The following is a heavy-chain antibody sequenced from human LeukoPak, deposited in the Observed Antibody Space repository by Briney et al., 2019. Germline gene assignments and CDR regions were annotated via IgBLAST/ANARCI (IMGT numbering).Heavy chain of an antibody. CDR3: ARVYYGSGSLYYYYYYMDV. CDR2: IYSGGST. D-gene: IGHD3-10*01. V-gene: IGHV3-53*01. Sequence: PGGSLRLSCAAFGFTVSSNYMSWVRQAPGKGLEWVSVIYSGGSTYYADSVKGRFTISRDNSKNTLHLQMNSLRAEDTAVYYCARVYYGSGSLYYYYYYMDVWGKGTTVTISS. CDR1: GFTVSSNY. J-gene: IGHJ6*03.